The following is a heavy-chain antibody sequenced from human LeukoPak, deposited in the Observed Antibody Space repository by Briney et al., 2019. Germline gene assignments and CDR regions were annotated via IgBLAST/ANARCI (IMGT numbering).Heavy chain of an antibody. Sequence: SETLSLTCTVSGGSISSYYWSWIRQPPGKGLEWIGYIYYSGSTNYNPSLKSRVTISVDTSKKQFSLKVTPVTAADTAVYYCARLGAVSDAFDIWGQGTMVTVSS. J-gene: IGHJ3*02. CDR2: IYYSGST. D-gene: IGHD3-16*01. CDR3: ARLGAVSDAFDI. V-gene: IGHV4-59*08. CDR1: GGSISSYY.